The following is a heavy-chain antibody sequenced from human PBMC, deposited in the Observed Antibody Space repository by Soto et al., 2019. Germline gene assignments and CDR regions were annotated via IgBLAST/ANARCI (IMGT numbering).Heavy chain of an antibody. Sequence: PGESLKISCKGSGYSFTSYWIGWVRQMPGKGLEWMGIIYPGDSDTRYSPSFQGQVTISADKSISTAYLQWSSLRSEDTAVYYCASFRVPAAILLFGMDVWGQGTTVTVSS. CDR1: GYSFTSYW. CDR3: ASFRVPAAILLFGMDV. CDR2: IYPGDSDT. J-gene: IGHJ6*02. D-gene: IGHD2-2*01. V-gene: IGHV5-51*01.